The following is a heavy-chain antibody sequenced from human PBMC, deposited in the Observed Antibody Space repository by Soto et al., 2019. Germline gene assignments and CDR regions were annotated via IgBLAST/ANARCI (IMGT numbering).Heavy chain of an antibody. V-gene: IGHV4-61*01. D-gene: IGHD6-6*01. CDR1: GASVRGGSHY. CDR3: ARERIAARLGRDYYYGMDV. Sequence: PETLPITYSVSGASVRGGSHYWSWVRQSPGKGLEWIGFIYYSGSTNYNPSLKSRVTISVDTSKDQFSLKVSSVTAADTAVYFCARERIAARLGRDYYYGMDVWGQGTTVS. J-gene: IGHJ6*02. CDR2: IYYSGST.